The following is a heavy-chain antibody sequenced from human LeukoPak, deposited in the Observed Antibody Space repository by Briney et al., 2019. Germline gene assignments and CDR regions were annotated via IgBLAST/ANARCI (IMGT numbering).Heavy chain of an antibody. Sequence: PGGSLRLSCAASGFTFSTYAMHWVRQAPGKGLEWVSGIGASGGSTYYADSVKGRFTISRDNSKNTLYLQMNSLGTEDTAVYYCAKAEGYDILTGLDYWGQGTLVTVSP. CDR3: AKAEGYDILTGLDY. CDR1: GFTFSTYA. D-gene: IGHD3-9*01. V-gene: IGHV3-23*01. CDR2: IGASGGST. J-gene: IGHJ4*02.